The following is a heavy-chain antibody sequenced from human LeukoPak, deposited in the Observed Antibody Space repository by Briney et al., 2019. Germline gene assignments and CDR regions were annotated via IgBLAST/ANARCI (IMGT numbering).Heavy chain of an antibody. CDR1: GYTFTSYD. CDR3: ARAPWALGYSYGSDY. CDR2: MNPNSGNT. V-gene: IGHV1-8*03. Sequence: ASVKVSCKASGYTFTSYDINWVRQATGQGLEWMGWMNPNSGNTGYAQKFQGRVTITRNNSISTAYMELSSLRSEDTAVYYCARAPWALGYSYGSDYWGQGTLVTVSS. J-gene: IGHJ4*02. D-gene: IGHD5-18*01.